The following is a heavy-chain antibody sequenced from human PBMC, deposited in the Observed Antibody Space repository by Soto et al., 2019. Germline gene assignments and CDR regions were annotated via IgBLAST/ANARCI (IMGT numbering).Heavy chain of an antibody. Sequence: PGGSLRLSCGASGCTFRSYGMHFISQTPGKGLEWMAVISYDGSNKHYADSVKGRFSISRDNSKNMLYLQMDSLSTEDTAVYYCVRSMIIVVRLIGLDYWGQGTLVTVSS. CDR1: GCTFRSYG. V-gene: IGHV3-30*19. D-gene: IGHD3-22*01. CDR3: VRSMIIVVRLIGLDY. CDR2: ISYDGSNK. J-gene: IGHJ4*02.